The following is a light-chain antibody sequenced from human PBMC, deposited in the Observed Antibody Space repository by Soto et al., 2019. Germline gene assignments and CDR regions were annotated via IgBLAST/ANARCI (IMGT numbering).Light chain of an antibody. CDR1: QSISGY. Sequence: DIQMTQSPFSLSASVGDRVTIACRASQSISGYLNWYQQKPGKAPKLLIYAASGLQGGVPSRFSGSGAETDFSLTISSLQPEDFATYSCQRSSSTPWTFGQGTKVEIK. CDR3: QRSSSTPWT. J-gene: IGKJ1*01. V-gene: IGKV1-39*01. CDR2: AAS.